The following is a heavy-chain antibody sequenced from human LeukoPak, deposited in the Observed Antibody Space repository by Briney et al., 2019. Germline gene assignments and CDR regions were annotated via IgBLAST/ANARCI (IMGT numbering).Heavy chain of an antibody. D-gene: IGHD3-16*02. Sequence: GGSLRLSCAASGFTFSNAWMSWVRQAPGKGLEWVGRIKSKTDGGTTDYSAPVKGRFTISRDDSKNTLYLQMNSLKTEDTAVYYCTTSGDYVWGSYRYSVFVDYWGQGTLVTVSS. V-gene: IGHV3-15*01. CDR1: GFTFSNAW. J-gene: IGHJ4*02. CDR3: TTSGDYVWGSYRYSVFVDY. CDR2: IKSKTDGGTT.